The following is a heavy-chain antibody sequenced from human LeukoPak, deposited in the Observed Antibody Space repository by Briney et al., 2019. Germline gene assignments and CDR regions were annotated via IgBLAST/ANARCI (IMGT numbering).Heavy chain of an antibody. CDR2: ISAYNGNT. V-gene: IGHV1-18*03. CDR1: GYTFTSYG. D-gene: IGHD3-3*01. CDR3: ARGVLEWLTYYYYYYMDV. J-gene: IGHJ6*03. Sequence: GASVKVSCKASGYTFTSYGISWVRQAPGQGLEWMGWISAYNGNTNYAQKLQGRVTMTTDTSTSTAYMELRSLRSDDMAVYYCARGVLEWLTYYYYYYMDVWGKGTTVTVSS.